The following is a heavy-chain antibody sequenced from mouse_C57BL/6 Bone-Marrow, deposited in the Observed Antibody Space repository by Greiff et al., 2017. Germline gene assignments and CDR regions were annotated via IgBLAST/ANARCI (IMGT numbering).Heavy chain of an antibody. Sequence: VQLQQSGPELVKPGASVKISCKASGYTFTDYYMNWVKQSHGKSLEWIGDINPNNGGTSYNQKFKGKATFTVDKSSSTAYMELRSLTSEDSAVYYCARETIVTLDWGQGTTLTVSS. J-gene: IGHJ2*01. V-gene: IGHV1-26*01. CDR3: ARETIVTLD. CDR2: INPNNGGT. D-gene: IGHD2-5*01. CDR1: GYTFTDYY.